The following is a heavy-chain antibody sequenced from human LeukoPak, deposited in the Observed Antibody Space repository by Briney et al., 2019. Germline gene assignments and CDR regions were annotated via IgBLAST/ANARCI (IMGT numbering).Heavy chain of an antibody. V-gene: IGHV4-61*02. CDR2: MYTSGRT. D-gene: IGHD1-20*01. Sequence: TSQTLSLTCTVSGGSVSSGTYYWNWIRQPAEKGLEWIGRMYTSGRTNYNPSLKSRVTISVNTSKNQFSLKLTSVTAADTAVYYCASQTLTDDAFDIWGQGTMVTVSS. CDR1: GGSVSSGTYY. CDR3: ASQTLTDDAFDI. J-gene: IGHJ3*02.